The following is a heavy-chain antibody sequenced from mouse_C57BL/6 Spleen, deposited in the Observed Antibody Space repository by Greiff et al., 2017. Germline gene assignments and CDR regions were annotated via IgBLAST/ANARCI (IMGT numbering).Heavy chain of an antibody. D-gene: IGHD1-1*01. V-gene: IGHV2-6*03. Sequence: QVQLKESGPGLVAPSQSLSITCTASGFSLTSYGVHWVRQPPGKGLEWLVVIWSDGSTTYYSALKSRLSINKDNSKSQVFLKMNSLQTDDTAMYYCAGAHYYGLYAMDYWGQGTSVTVSS. CDR1: GFSLTSYG. J-gene: IGHJ4*01. CDR2: IWSDGST. CDR3: AGAHYYGLYAMDY.